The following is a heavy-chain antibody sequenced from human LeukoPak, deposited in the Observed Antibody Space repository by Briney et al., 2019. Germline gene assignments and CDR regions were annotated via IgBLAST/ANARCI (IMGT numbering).Heavy chain of an antibody. V-gene: IGHV3-48*04. Sequence: PGGSLRLSCAASGFTFSSYSMNWVRQAPGKGLEWVSYISSSSSTIYYADSVKGRFTISRDNAKNSLYLQMNSLRAEDTAVYYCARENLLAAAGTYYYYYYMDVWGKGTTVTVSS. CDR3: ARENLLAAAGTYYYYYYMDV. J-gene: IGHJ6*03. CDR2: ISSSSSTI. CDR1: GFTFSSYS. D-gene: IGHD6-13*01.